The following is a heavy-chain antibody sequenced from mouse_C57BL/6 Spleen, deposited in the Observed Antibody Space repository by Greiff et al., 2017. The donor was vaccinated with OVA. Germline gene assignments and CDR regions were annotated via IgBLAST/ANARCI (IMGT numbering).Heavy chain of an antibody. V-gene: IGHV1-80*01. CDR1: GYAFSSYW. Sequence: QVQLQQSGAELVKPGASVKISCKASGYAFSSYWMNWVKQRPGKGLEWIGQIYPGDGDTNYNGKFKGKATLTADKSSSTAYMQLSSLTSEDSAVYFCARTYGYDGGYYAVDYWGQGTSVTVSS. CDR2: IYPGDGDT. D-gene: IGHD2-2*01. CDR3: ARTYGYDGGYYAVDY. J-gene: IGHJ4*01.